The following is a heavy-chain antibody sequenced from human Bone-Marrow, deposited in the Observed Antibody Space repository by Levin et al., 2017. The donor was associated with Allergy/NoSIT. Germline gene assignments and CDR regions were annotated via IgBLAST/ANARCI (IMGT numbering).Heavy chain of an antibody. J-gene: IGHJ6*02. CDR1: GFTFSNYA. CDR3: VKDESTTSWLSDV. CDR2: IVGSGSTT. V-gene: IGHV3-23*01. Sequence: QAGGSLRLSCAGSGFTFSNYAMTWVRQAPGRGLEWVSSIVGSGSTTYYADSVKGRFTISRDNSKNMLYLQMNSLRAEDTAVYYCVKDESTTSWLSDVWGQGTTVTVS. D-gene: IGHD2-2*01.